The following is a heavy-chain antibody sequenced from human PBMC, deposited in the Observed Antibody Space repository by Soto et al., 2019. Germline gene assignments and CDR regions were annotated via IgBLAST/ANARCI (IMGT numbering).Heavy chain of an antibody. J-gene: IGHJ5*02. V-gene: IGHV5-51*01. CDR2: IYPGDSDT. CDR1: EYAFSSYW. Sequence: PGESLKISCQGSEYAFSSYWIAWVRQMPGKGLEWMGIIYPGDSDTRYSPSFQGQVTISVDKSITTAYLQWSSLKASDTAMYYCARGYCTATICDPWFDPWGQGTLVTVSS. D-gene: IGHD2-8*02. CDR3: ARGYCTATICDPWFDP.